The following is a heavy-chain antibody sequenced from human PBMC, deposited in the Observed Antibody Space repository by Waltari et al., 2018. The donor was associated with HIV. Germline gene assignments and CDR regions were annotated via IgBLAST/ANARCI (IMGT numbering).Heavy chain of an antibody. CDR1: GFTFSSYY. D-gene: IGHD3-3*01. CDR3: ARGPHCDHGYYVNRDY. Sequence: QVQLVQSGAEVKKPGASVKISCKASGFTFSSYYMHWVRQAPGQGLEWVGIISPIGGSTTYAQKFQGSVTMTRDTSASNVCWDIRRLRFEDTAVYYCARGPHCDHGYYVNRDYWGQGTLVTVSS. CDR2: ISPIGGST. J-gene: IGHJ4*02. V-gene: IGHV1-46*01.